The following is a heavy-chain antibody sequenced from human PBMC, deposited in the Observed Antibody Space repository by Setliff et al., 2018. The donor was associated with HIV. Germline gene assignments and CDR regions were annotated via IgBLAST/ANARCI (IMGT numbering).Heavy chain of an antibody. Sequence: ASVKVSCKVSGYTLAEISMHWVRQAPGKGLEWMGGFDPEDGEKVYAQRFQGTFTMTEDTSTDTAYMELTSLTSEDTAVYYCATITFYYDSSGSQNKKSYFFDYWGQGTLVTSPQ. CDR2: FDPEDGEK. CDR3: ATITFYYDSSGSQNKKSYFFDY. J-gene: IGHJ4*02. D-gene: IGHD3-22*01. CDR1: GYTLAEIS. V-gene: IGHV1-24*01.